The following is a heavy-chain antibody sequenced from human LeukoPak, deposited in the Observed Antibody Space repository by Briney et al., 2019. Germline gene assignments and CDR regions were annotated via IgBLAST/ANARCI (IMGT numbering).Heavy chain of an antibody. D-gene: IGHD3-16*01. CDR3: AKDLMITFGGVIKDDY. CDR1: GFTFSSYA. Sequence: GGSLRLSCAASGFTFSSYAMSWVRQAPGKGLEWVSAISGSGGSTYYADSVKGRFTISRDNSKNTLYLQMNSLRAEDTAVYYCAKDLMITFGGVIKDDYWGQGTLVTVSS. V-gene: IGHV3-23*01. CDR2: ISGSGGST. J-gene: IGHJ4*02.